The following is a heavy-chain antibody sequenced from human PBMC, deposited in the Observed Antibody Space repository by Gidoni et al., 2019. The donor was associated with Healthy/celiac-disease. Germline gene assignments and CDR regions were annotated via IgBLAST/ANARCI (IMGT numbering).Heavy chain of an antibody. CDR3: ARESLGVPYSSSSTYYYYGMDV. D-gene: IGHD6-6*01. CDR2: ISAYNGNT. V-gene: IGHV1-18*01. CDR1: GYTFPSYG. J-gene: IGHJ6*02. Sequence: QVQLVQSGAEVKKPGASVKVSCKASGYTFPSYGISWVRQAPGQGLEWMGWISAYNGNTNYAQKLQGRVTMTTDTSTSTAYMELRSLRSDDTAVYYCARESLGVPYSSSSTYYYYGMDVWGQGTTVTVSS.